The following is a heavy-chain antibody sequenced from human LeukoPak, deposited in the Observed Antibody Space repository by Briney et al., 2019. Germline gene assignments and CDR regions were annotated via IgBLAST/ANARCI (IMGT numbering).Heavy chain of an antibody. D-gene: IGHD2-15*01. J-gene: IGHJ6*02. CDR2: INPGNGDT. Sequence: ASVNVSCKGSGYTFTNYAVHWVRQAPGQRLEWLGWINPGNGDTKYSQNFQGRATVTSDTSAATAYVELNSLTSEDTAVYYCARERWHCRVNCYSVYYYALDVWGQGTTVTVSS. V-gene: IGHV1-3*01. CDR3: ARERWHCRVNCYSVYYYALDV. CDR1: GYTFTNYA.